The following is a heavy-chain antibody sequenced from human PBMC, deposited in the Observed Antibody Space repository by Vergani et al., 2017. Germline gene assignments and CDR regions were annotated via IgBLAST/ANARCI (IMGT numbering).Heavy chain of an antibody. CDR2: ISYDGRNK. D-gene: IGHD2-2*01. V-gene: IGHV3-30*04. J-gene: IGHJ4*02. CDR1: GFTFSSYA. CDR3: ARDWVPGDIVVVGNY. Sequence: QVQLVESGGGVVQHGRSLRLSCAASGFTFSSYAMHWVRQAPGKGLEWVAVISYDGRNKYYADSVKGRFTISRDTSKNTLYLQMNSLRAEDTAVYYCARDWVPGDIVVVGNYWGQGTLVTVSS.